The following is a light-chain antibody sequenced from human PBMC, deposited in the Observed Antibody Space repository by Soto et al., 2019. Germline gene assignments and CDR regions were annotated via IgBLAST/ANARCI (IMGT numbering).Light chain of an antibody. CDR3: QQSYATPIT. Sequence: DIQMTQSPSSLSASVGDRVTITCRASQSISSYLNWYQQKPGKAPRLLIYAASSLQSGVPSRFTASGSGTDYTLTISSLQPEDFATYYCQQSYATPITFGQGTRLAIK. CDR2: AAS. J-gene: IGKJ5*01. V-gene: IGKV1-39*01. CDR1: QSISSY.